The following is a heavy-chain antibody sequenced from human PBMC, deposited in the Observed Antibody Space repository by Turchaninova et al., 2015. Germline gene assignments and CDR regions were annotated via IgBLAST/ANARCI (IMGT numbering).Heavy chain of an antibody. CDR3: ARERSSTGEPVDY. J-gene: IGHJ4*02. V-gene: IGHV4-34*01. D-gene: IGHD2-2*01. CDR1: VDSFSGYY. Sequence: QVQLQQWGAGLLKPAETLSLTCAVYVDSFSGYYWPWIRQSPGKGLEWIGEVNHSGSTNYNPSLKRRVTISVDTSKNQVSLRLSSVTAADTSVYYCARERSSTGEPVDYWGQGTLVTVSS. CDR2: VNHSGST.